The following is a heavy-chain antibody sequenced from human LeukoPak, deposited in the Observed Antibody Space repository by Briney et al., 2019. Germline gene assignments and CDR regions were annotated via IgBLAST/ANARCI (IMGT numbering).Heavy chain of an antibody. CDR1: GGTFSSYA. Sequence: ASVKVSCKASGGTFSSYAISWVRQAPGQGLEWMGGIIPIFGTANYAQKFQGRVTITADESTSTAYMELSSLRSDDTAVYYCARDGNWNVLQFDYWGQGTLVTVSS. CDR2: IIPIFGTA. D-gene: IGHD1-1*01. J-gene: IGHJ4*02. CDR3: ARDGNWNVLQFDY. V-gene: IGHV1-69*13.